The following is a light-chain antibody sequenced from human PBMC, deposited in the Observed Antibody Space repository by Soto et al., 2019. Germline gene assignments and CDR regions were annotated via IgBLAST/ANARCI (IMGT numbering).Light chain of an antibody. V-gene: IGLV2-18*01. J-gene: IGLJ1*01. Sequence: QSALTQPASVSGSPGQSVTISCTGPRSDIGDSNFISWYQHSPGKAPRLLIYEASNRPSGVPDRFSGSKSGNTASLTISGLQAADEVDYYCSLYTSENTYVFGTGTKVTVL. CDR2: EAS. CDR1: RSDIGDSNF. CDR3: SLYTSENTYV.